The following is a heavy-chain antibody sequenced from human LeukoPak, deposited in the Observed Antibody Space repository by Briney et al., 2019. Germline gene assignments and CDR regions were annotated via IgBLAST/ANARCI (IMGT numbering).Heavy chain of an antibody. CDR1: GYNFPNNC. CDR2: IYPGDSDT. V-gene: IGHV5-51*01. J-gene: IGHJ4*02. D-gene: IGHD3-16*01. CDR3: ARGFVRDY. Sequence: GESLRILCRGFGYNFPNNCIAWVRQMPGKGLEWMGIIYPGDSDTRYSPSFQGQVSISADKSINTAYLQWSSLKASDSAMYYCARGFVRDYWGQGTLVTVSS.